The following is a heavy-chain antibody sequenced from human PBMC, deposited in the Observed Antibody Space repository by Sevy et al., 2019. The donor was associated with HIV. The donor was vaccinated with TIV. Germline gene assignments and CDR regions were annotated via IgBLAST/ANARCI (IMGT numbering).Heavy chain of an antibody. J-gene: IGHJ5*02. CDR2: ISGSGGST. V-gene: IGHV3-23*01. CDR1: GFTFSSYA. D-gene: IGHD4-4*01. CDR3: AVGEGYSNDAGFDP. Sequence: GGSLRLSCAASGFTFSSYAMSWVRQAPGKGLEWVSAISGSGGSTYYADSVKGRFTISRDNSKNTQYLQMNSLRAEDTAVYYCAVGEGYSNDAGFDPWGQGTLVTVSS.